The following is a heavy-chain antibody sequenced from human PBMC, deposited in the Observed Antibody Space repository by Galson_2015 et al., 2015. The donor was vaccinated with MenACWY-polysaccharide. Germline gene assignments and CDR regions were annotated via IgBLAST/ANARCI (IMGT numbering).Heavy chain of an antibody. V-gene: IGHV3-33*01. Sequence: SLRLSCAASGFTLSHYSMHWVRQAPGRGLEWVAVIWHDGHVKYYADSVKGRFTISRDNSRSTLYLEMNSLRVEDTAVYYCARDKGQEAPMDVWGKGTTVIVSS. CDR2: IWHDGHVK. CDR1: GFTLSHYS. J-gene: IGHJ6*03. CDR3: ARDKGQEAPMDV.